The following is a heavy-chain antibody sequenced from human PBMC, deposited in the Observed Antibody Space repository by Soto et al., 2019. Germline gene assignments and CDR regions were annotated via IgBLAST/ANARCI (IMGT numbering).Heavy chain of an antibody. D-gene: IGHD6-13*01. V-gene: IGHV3-33*01. CDR2: IWYDGSNK. CDR1: GFTFSSYG. Sequence: GGSLRLSCAASGFTFSSYGMHWVRQAPGKGLEWVAVIWYDGSNKYYADSVKGLFTISRDNSKNTLYLQMNSLRAEDTAVYYCARAIAAAADFDYWGQGTLVTVSS. CDR3: ARAIAAAADFDY. J-gene: IGHJ4*02.